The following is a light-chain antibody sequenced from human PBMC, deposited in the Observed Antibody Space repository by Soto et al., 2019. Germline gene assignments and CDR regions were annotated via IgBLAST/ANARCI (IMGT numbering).Light chain of an antibody. CDR1: SYNIGSNF. Sequence: QSVLTQPPSASGTPGQRVTISCSGRSYNIGSNFVYWYQHLPGTAPKLVIYRNSQRPSGVPDRFSGSKSGTSASLAISGLQSEDEADYYCAGWDDSLSGYVFGPGTKVTVL. CDR3: AGWDDSLSGYV. J-gene: IGLJ1*01. V-gene: IGLV1-47*01. CDR2: RNS.